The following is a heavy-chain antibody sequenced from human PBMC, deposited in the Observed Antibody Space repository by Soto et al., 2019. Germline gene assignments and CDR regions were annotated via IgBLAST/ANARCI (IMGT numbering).Heavy chain of an antibody. CDR1: GFTVSSNY. V-gene: IGHV3-53*01. Sequence: PGGSLRLSCAASGFTVSSNYMSWVRQAPGKGLEWVSVIYSGGSTYYADSVKGRFTISRDNSKNTLYLQMNSLRAEDTAVYYCERGGSEPDYGMDVWGQGTTVTVSS. D-gene: IGHD1-26*01. CDR3: ERGGSEPDYGMDV. CDR2: IYSGGST. J-gene: IGHJ6*02.